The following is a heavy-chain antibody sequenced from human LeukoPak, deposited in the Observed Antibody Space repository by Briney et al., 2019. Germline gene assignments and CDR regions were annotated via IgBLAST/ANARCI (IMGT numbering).Heavy chain of an antibody. CDR2: ISGSGGST. V-gene: IGHV3-23*01. CDR1: EFTSELTFSSYV. J-gene: IGHJ5*02. Sequence: GGSLRLSCAASEFTSELTFSSYVMSWVRQAPGKGLEWVSAISGSGGSTYYADSVKGRFTISRDNSKNTLYLQMNSLRAEDTAVYYCAKDLMDFWSGYYAPWGQGTLVTVSP. D-gene: IGHD3-3*01. CDR3: AKDLMDFWSGYYAP.